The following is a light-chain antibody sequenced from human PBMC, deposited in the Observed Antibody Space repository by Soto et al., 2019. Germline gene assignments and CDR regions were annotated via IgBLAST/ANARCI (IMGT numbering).Light chain of an antibody. CDR2: GAS. V-gene: IGKV3-20*01. J-gene: IGKJ5*01. CDR1: QSVISRY. CDR3: QQYGNSAST. Sequence: EIVLTQSPGTLSLSPGERATLSCRASQSVISRYLAWYQQKPGQAPRLLMSGASTRAAGIPDRFSGDGSGTDFTLTISRLEPEDFAVYYCQQYGNSASTFGQGTRLEIK.